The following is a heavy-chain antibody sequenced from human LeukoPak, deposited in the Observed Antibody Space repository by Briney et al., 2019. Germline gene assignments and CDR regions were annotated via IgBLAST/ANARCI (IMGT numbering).Heavy chain of an antibody. J-gene: IGHJ4*02. CDR3: ARGRLFDY. V-gene: IGHV4-39*01. CDR1: GGSISSSSYY. Sequence: SETLSLTCTVSGGSISSSSYYWGWIRQPPGKGLEWIGSIYYSGSTYYNPSLKSRVTISVDTSKNQFSLKLSSVTAADTAVYYCARGRLFDYWGQGTLVTVSS. CDR2: IYYSGST.